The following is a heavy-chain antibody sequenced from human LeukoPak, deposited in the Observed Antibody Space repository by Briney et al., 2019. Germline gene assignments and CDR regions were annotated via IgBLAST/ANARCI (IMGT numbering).Heavy chain of an antibody. CDR3: AREGGDIVVVPAAPDFDY. Sequence: GGSLRLSCAASGFTFSNAWMSWVRQAPGKGLEWVGRIKSKTDGWTTDYAAPVKGRFTISRDDSKNTLYLQMNSLKTEDTAVYYCAREGGDIVVVPAAPDFDYWGQGTLVTVSS. D-gene: IGHD2-2*01. J-gene: IGHJ4*02. V-gene: IGHV3-15*01. CDR1: GFTFSNAW. CDR2: IKSKTDGWTT.